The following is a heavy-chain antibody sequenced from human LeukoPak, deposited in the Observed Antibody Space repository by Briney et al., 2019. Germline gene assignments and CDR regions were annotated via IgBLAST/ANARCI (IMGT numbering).Heavy chain of an antibody. CDR3: AREWVSGYYYGMDV. CDR2: INHSGGST. J-gene: IGHJ6*02. D-gene: IGHD1-26*01. Sequence: ASVNVSCKLSVYTLTRYYMHWVRQAPGKGLAWMCIINHSGGSTSSAQKLQGRVTMTRDTSTSTVYMELSSLRSEDTAVYYCAREWVSGYYYGMDVWGQGTTVTVS. CDR1: VYTLTRYY. V-gene: IGHV1-46*01.